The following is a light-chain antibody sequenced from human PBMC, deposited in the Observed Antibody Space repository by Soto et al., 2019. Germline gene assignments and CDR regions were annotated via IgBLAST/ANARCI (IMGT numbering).Light chain of an antibody. Sequence: IHMAHSPSSLSASVLYRVTSSWLTSQTVDNYLNWYQQKPGKAPQLLISAASTLQSGVPSRFIGSGSGTDFTLTISSLQPEDFATYYCQQSYSTPRTFGQGTKVDIK. V-gene: IGKV1-39*01. CDR2: AAS. CDR1: QTVDNY. J-gene: IGKJ1*01. CDR3: QQSYSTPRT.